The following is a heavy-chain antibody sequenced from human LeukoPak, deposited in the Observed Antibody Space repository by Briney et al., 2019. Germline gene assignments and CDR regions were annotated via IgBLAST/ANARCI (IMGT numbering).Heavy chain of an antibody. CDR3: AREIRGFFDY. Sequence: GGSLRLSCAASGFTFSSYEMNWVRQAPGKGLEWVSYISSSGNTIYYADSVKGRFTISRDNAKNSLYLQMNSLRAEDTAVYYCAREIRGFFDYWGQGTLVTVSS. D-gene: IGHD3-10*01. CDR1: GFTFSSYE. V-gene: IGHV3-48*03. J-gene: IGHJ4*02. CDR2: ISSSGNTI.